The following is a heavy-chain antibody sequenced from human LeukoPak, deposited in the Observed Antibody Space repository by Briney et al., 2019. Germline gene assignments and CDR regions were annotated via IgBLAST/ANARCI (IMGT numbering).Heavy chain of an antibody. V-gene: IGHV3-74*01. Sequence: GGSLRLSCAASGFTLSSYWMYWVRQAPGKGLVWVSRINNDGTTINYADSVKGRFTISRDNAKNTLYLQMNSLRVEDTAVDYCTTVTYYNSRAPGDYRGQGTLVIVSS. D-gene: IGHD3-10*01. CDR1: GFTLSSYW. CDR3: TTVTYYNSRAPGDY. J-gene: IGHJ4*02. CDR2: INNDGTTI.